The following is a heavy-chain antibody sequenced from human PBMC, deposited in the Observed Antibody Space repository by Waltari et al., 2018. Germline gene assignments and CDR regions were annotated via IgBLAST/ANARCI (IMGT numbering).Heavy chain of an antibody. CDR2: INHSGST. D-gene: IGHD1-26*01. Sequence: QVQLQQWGAGLLKPSETLSLTCAVYGGSFSGYYWSWIRQPPGKGLEWIGEINHSGSTNYNPSLNSRVTISVDTSKNQFSLKLSSVTAADTAVYYCARRDREIVGATTGAFDIWGQGTMVTVSS. CDR1: GGSFSGYY. V-gene: IGHV4-34*01. CDR3: ARRDREIVGATTGAFDI. J-gene: IGHJ3*02.